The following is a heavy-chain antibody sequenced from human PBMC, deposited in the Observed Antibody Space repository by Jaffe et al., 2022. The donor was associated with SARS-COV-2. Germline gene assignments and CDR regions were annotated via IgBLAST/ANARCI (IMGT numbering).Heavy chain of an antibody. CDR2: IYSGGAT. CDR1: GITVTNNY. Sequence: EVQAAASGGGLVQPGESLRLSCAGPGITVTNNYMSWVRQAPGKGLEWVSVIYSGGATFYADSVKGRFIISRDNSKNTLYLQMNSLRPEDTALYYCARDGGDFWGQGTLVTVSS. CDR3: ARDGGDF. D-gene: IGHD3-3*01. J-gene: IGHJ4*02. V-gene: IGHV3-66*02.